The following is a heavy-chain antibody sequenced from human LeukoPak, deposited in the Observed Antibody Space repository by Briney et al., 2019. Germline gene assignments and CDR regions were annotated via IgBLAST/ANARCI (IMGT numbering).Heavy chain of an antibody. CDR1: GFAFSNYA. Sequence: GGSLRLSCADSGFAFSNYAMSWVRQAPGKGLECVSVISGDGGSTYYADSVKGRFTISRDNSKNTLYLQMNSLRAEDTAVYYCAKHLGRDLRWFGEGYYFGYWGEGTLVTGSS. CDR2: ISGDGGST. V-gene: IGHV3-23*01. CDR3: AKHLGRDLRWFGEGYYFGY. J-gene: IGHJ4*02. D-gene: IGHD3-10*01.